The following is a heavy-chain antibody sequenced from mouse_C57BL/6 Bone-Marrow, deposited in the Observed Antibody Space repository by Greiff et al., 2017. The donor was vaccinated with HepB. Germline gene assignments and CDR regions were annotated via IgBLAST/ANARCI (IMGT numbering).Heavy chain of an antibody. J-gene: IGHJ3*01. CDR3: ARHEDLDLLWDPWFAY. CDR2: FYPGSGSI. V-gene: IGHV1-62-2*01. CDR1: GYTFTEYT. D-gene: IGHD2-1*01. Sequence: VQLQHSGAELVKPGASVKLSCKASGYTFTEYTIHWVKQRSGQGLEWIGWFYPGSGSIKYNEKFKDKATLTADKSSSTVYMELSRLTSEDSAVYFCARHEDLDLLWDPWFAYWGQGTLVTVSA.